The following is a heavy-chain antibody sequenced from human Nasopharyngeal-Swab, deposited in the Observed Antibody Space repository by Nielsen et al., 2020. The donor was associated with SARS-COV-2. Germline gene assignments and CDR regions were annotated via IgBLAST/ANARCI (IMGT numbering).Heavy chain of an antibody. CDR3: ARVHPPPTKGYFWSGYYRINLFDY. J-gene: IGHJ4*02. D-gene: IGHD3-3*01. CDR1: GYTFTSYG. Sequence: ASVKVSCKASGYTFTSYGISWVRQAPGQGLEWMGWISAYNGNANYAQKLQGRVTMTTDTSTSTAYMGLRSLRSDDTAVYYCARVHPPPTKGYFWSGYYRINLFDYWGQGTLVTVSS. CDR2: ISAYNGNA. V-gene: IGHV1-18*01.